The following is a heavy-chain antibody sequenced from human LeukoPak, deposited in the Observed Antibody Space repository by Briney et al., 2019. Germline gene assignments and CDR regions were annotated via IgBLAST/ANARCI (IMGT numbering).Heavy chain of an antibody. CDR2: ISGSGGST. CDR3: AKEQRGMKSGYDAHPFDP. Sequence: GGSLRLSCAASGFTFSSYAMSWVRQAPGKGLEWVSAISGSGGSTYYADSVKGRFTISRDNSKNTLYLQMNSLRAEDTAVYYCAKEQRGMKSGYDAHPFDPWGQGTLVTVSS. D-gene: IGHD5-12*01. V-gene: IGHV3-23*01. CDR1: GFTFSSYA. J-gene: IGHJ5*02.